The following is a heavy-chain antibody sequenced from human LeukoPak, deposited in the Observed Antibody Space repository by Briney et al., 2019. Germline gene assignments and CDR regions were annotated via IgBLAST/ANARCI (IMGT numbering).Heavy chain of an antibody. V-gene: IGHV4-59*08. CDR1: GGSISSYY. J-gene: IGHJ4*02. CDR2: IYYSGST. D-gene: IGHD6-13*01. Sequence: SETLSLTCTVSGGSISSYYWSWVRQPPGKGLEWIGYIYYSGSTNYNPSLKSRVTISVDTSKNQFSLKLSSVTAADTAVYYCARLNWVPGSTWPKNDYWGQGTLVTVSS. CDR3: ARLNWVPGSTWPKNDY.